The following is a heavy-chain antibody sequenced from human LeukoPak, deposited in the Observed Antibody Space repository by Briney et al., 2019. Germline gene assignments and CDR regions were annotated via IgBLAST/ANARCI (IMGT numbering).Heavy chain of an antibody. CDR3: ARDLYYYDSSGYYYVWASQFDY. Sequence: ASVKVSCKASGYTFTDYYMHWVRQAPGQGLEWMGWINPNNGNTNYAQKLQGRVTMTTDTPTSTAYMELRSLRSDDTAVYYCARDLYYYDSSGYYYVWASQFDYWGQGTLVTVSS. V-gene: IGHV1-18*04. CDR1: GYTFTDYY. D-gene: IGHD3-22*01. J-gene: IGHJ4*02. CDR2: INPNNGNT.